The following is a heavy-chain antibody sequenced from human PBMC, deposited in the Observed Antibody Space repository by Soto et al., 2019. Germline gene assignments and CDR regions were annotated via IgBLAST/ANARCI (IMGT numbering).Heavy chain of an antibody. V-gene: IGHV3-30-3*01. Sequence: GGSLRLSCAASGFTFSSYAMHWVRQAPGKGLEWVAVISYDGSNKYYADSVKGRFTISRDNSKNTLYLQMNSLRAEDTAVYYCARAYDYGDFYYFDYWGQGTLVTVSS. CDR2: ISYDGSNK. CDR1: GFTFSSYA. J-gene: IGHJ4*02. D-gene: IGHD4-17*01. CDR3: ARAYDYGDFYYFDY.